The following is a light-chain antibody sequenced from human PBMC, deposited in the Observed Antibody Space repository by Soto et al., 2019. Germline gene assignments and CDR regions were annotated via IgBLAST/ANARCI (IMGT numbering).Light chain of an antibody. CDR2: EVS. V-gene: IGLV2-14*01. CDR3: SSYTSSNTYV. CDR1: SSDFGAYNS. Sequence: QSVLTQPASVSGSPGQSITISCTGASSDFGAYNSVSWYQQHPGKAPKLMIYEVSNRPSGVSDRFSGSKSGNTASLTISGLQGEDEADYYCSSYTSSNTYVFGTGTKLTVL. J-gene: IGLJ1*01.